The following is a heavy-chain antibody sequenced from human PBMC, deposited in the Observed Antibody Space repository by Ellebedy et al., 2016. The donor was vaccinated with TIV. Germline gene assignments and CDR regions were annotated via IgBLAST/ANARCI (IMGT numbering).Heavy chain of an antibody. J-gene: IGHJ4*02. V-gene: IGHV1-69*13. CDR2: IIPIFGTA. CDR1: GGTFSSYA. Sequence: SVKVSXXASGGTFSSYAISWVRQAPGQGLEWMGGIIPIFGTANYAQKFQGRVTITADESTSTAYMELSSLRSEDTAVYYCARWWVSGSYSGYDPWYFDYWGQGTLVTVSS. D-gene: IGHD5-12*01. CDR3: ARWWVSGSYSGYDPWYFDY.